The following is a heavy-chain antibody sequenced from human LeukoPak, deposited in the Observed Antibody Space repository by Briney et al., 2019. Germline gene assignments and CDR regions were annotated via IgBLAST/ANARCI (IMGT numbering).Heavy chain of an antibody. D-gene: IGHD4-23*01. V-gene: IGHV1-2*02. Sequence: ASVKVSCKASGYTFTGYYMHWVRQAPGQGLEWMGWINPNSGGTNYAQKFQGRVTMTRDPSISTAYMELSRLKSDDTAVYYCARGGETTVVTPWGGYWGQGTLVTVSS. CDR2: INPNSGGT. J-gene: IGHJ4*02. CDR3: ARGGETTVVTPWGGY. CDR1: GYTFTGYY.